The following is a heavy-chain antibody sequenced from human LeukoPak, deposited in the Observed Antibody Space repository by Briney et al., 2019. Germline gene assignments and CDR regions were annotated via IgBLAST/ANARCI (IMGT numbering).Heavy chain of an antibody. D-gene: IGHD3-16*01. Sequence: ASVKVSCKASGYTFTSYAMNWVRQAPGQGLEWMGWSNTNTGNPTYTQGFTGRVVFYLYTSVSTACLQSSSLKAEDTAPYYCASASGSDYCGEGTLVTVSS. CDR1: GYTFTSYA. J-gene: IGHJ4*02. CDR3: ASASGSDY. CDR2: SNTNTGNP. V-gene: IGHV7-4-1*02.